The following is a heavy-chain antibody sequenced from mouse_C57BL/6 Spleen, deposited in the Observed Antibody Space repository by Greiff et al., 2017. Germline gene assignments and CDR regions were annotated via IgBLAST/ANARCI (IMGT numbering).Heavy chain of an antibody. CDR3: ARSWTIYYGNYDYAMDY. CDR1: GYTFTSYG. V-gene: IGHV1-81*01. CDR2: IYPRSGKT. J-gene: IGHJ4*01. Sequence: VQLQQSGAELARPGASVKLSCKASGYTFTSYGISWVKQRTGQGLEWIGEIYPRSGKTYYNEKFKGKATLTADKSSSTAYMELRSLTSEDSAVYFCARSWTIYYGNYDYAMDYWGQGTSVTVSS. D-gene: IGHD2-1*01.